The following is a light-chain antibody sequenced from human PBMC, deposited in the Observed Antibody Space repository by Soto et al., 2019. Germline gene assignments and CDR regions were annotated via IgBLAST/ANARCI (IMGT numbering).Light chain of an antibody. J-gene: IGKJ4*01. Sequence: DIQMTQSPSSLSASVGDSVTITCRASQGIGNYLNWYQEKPGKAPKLLIYAASSLQSGVPSRFSGSGSGTDFSLTIGSLQPDDFATYYCQQSFGIPLTFGGGTKVEIK. V-gene: IGKV1-39*01. CDR3: QQSFGIPLT. CDR2: AAS. CDR1: QGIGNY.